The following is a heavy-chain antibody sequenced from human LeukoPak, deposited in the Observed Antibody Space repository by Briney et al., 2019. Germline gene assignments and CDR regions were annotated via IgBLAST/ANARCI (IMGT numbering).Heavy chain of an antibody. Sequence: GGSLRLSCAASGFTVSSNYMSWVRQAPGKGLEWVSVIYSGGSTYYADSVKGRFAISRDNSKNTLYLQMNSLRAEDTAVYYCARYSSSSYYYYGMDVWGQGTTVTVSS. CDR3: ARYSSSSYYYYGMDV. CDR2: IYSGGST. D-gene: IGHD6-6*01. J-gene: IGHJ6*02. V-gene: IGHV3-53*01. CDR1: GFTVSSNY.